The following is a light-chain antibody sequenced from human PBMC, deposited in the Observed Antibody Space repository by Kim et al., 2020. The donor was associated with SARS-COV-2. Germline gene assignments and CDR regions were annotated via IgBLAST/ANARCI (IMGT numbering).Light chain of an antibody. Sequence: LSASVGDKVTITWRASQSITSWVAWYQQKPGKAPKLLIYKASRLESGVPSRCSGSGSGTEFTLTINSLQPDDFATYYCQQYNTYSTFGQGTKLEI. J-gene: IGKJ2*01. CDR3: QQYNTYST. V-gene: IGKV1-5*03. CDR1: QSITSW. CDR2: KAS.